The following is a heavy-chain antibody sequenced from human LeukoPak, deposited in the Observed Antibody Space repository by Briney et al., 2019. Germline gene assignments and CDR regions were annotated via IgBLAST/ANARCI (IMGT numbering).Heavy chain of an antibody. J-gene: IGHJ4*02. V-gene: IGHV4-59*08. CDR2: IHYSGST. Sequence: SETLSLTCTVSGGSMSGYYWSWIRQPPGKGLEWIAYIHYSGSTNYSPSLKSRVTISIDMSKNQFSLKLSSVTATDTAVYYCARSGWLHGVFDYWGQGTLVTVSS. CDR1: GGSMSGYY. D-gene: IGHD5-24*01. CDR3: ARSGWLHGVFDY.